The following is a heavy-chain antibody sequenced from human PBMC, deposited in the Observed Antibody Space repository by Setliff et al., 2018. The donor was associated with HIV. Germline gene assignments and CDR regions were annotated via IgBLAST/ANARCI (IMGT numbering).Heavy chain of an antibody. V-gene: IGHV4-4*09. CDR3: ARLRGDDYVWGSYRYFDY. Sequence: SETLSLTCTVSDASINSYYWNWIRQPPGKGLEWIGYIYTSGSTNYNPSLKSRVPRSVDTSKNQFSLKLSSGTAADTAVYYCARLRGDDYVWGSYRYFDYWGQGTLVTVSS. CDR1: DASINSYY. J-gene: IGHJ4*02. D-gene: IGHD3-16*02. CDR2: IYTSGST.